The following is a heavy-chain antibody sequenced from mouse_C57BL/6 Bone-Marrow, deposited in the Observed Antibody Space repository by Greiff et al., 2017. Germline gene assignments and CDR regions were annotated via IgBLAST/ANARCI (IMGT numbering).Heavy chain of an antibody. Sequence: EVKLVESGGGLVQPGGSLSLSCAASGFTFTDYYMSWVRQPPGKALEWLGFIRNKANGYTTEYSASVKGRFTISRDNFQSILYLQMNALRAEDSATYYCARSPHYYGSSYYFDYWGQGTTLTVSS. J-gene: IGHJ2*01. CDR3: ARSPHYYGSSYYFDY. CDR2: IRNKANGYTT. D-gene: IGHD1-1*01. V-gene: IGHV7-3*01. CDR1: GFTFTDYY.